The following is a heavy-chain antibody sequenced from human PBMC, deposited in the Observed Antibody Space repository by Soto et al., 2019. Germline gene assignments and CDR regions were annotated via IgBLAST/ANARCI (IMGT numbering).Heavy chain of an antibody. J-gene: IGHJ4*02. CDR2: IKEDGSEK. CDR1: GFTFSSYW. V-gene: IGHV3-7*01. CDR3: ARDQPGPTSY. Sequence: EVQLVESGGGLVQPGGSLRLSCGGSGFTFSSYWMSWVRQAPGQGLEWGAIIKEDGSEKYYVDSVKGRFTISRDNAKNSLYLQMNSLRAEDTAVYYCARDQPGPTSYWGQGTLVTVSS.